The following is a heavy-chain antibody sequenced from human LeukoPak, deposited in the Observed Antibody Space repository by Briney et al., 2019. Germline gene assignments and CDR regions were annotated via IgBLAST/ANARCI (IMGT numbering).Heavy chain of an antibody. J-gene: IGHJ3*01. CDR2: IGHAGSPA. D-gene: IGHD2-21*01. V-gene: IGHV3-48*01. CDR3: ARDQRSYCSGDCYRAIDL. Sequence: PGGSLRLSCEASGFTFSSHSMTWVRQAPGKRLEWVSYIGHAGSPAHYADSVRGRFTISRDNARNSLYLQMNSLTVEDTAVYYWARDQRSYCSGDCYRAIDLWGRGTLVTVSS. CDR1: GFTFSSHS.